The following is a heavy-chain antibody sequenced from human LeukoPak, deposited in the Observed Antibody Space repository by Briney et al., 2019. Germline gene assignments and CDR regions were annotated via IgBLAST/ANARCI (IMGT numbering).Heavy chain of an antibody. Sequence: SETLSLTCTVSGGSISSSSYYWGWIRQPPGKGLEWIGSIYYSGSTYYNPSLKSRVTISVDTSKNQFSLKLSSVTAADTAVYYCARAYYYDSSGYPIFDSWGQGTLVTVSS. CDR2: IYYSGST. D-gene: IGHD3-22*01. J-gene: IGHJ4*02. CDR3: ARAYYYDSSGYPIFDS. V-gene: IGHV4-39*07. CDR1: GGSISSSSYY.